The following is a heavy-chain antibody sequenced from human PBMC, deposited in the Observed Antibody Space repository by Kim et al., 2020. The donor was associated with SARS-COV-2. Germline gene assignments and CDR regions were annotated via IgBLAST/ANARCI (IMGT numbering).Heavy chain of an antibody. CDR2: ISYDGSNK. CDR1: GFTFSRYG. Sequence: GGSLRLSCAASGFTFSRYGMHWVRQAPGKGLEWVAVISYDGSNKNYVDSVKGRFTISRDNSKNTLYLQINSLRAEDTAVYYCARDIASYSSGWIYYYYGMDVWGQGTTVTVSS. CDR3: ARDIASYSSGWIYYYYGMDV. J-gene: IGHJ6*02. V-gene: IGHV3-30*04. D-gene: IGHD6-19*01.